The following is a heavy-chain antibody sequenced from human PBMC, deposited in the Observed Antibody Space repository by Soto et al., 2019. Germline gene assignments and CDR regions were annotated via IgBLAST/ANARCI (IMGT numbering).Heavy chain of an antibody. J-gene: IGHJ3*02. V-gene: IGHV3-13*01. CDR3: ARGGFLEWSHAFDI. D-gene: IGHD3-3*01. CDR2: IGTAGDT. Sequence: GGSLRLSCAASGFTFSSYDMHWVRQATGKGLEWVSAIGTAGDTYYPGSVKGRFTISRENAKNSLYLQMNSLRAGDTAVYYCARGGFLEWSHAFDIWGQGTMVTVSS. CDR1: GFTFSSYD.